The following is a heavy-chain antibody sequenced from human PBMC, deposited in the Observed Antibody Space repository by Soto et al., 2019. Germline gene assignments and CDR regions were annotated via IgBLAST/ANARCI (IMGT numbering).Heavy chain of an antibody. CDR1: GYRFAGYW. Sequence: LGETLKISCKGSGYRFAGYWITWASQKRGKGLVWMGRFDPSDSQTYYSPSFRGRVTISATKSITTLFLQWISLRASDTAMYYCARQRHDTHTGPNFQYDFEACGEGIRVTVSS. CDR2: FDPSDSQT. D-gene: IGHD5-18*01. CDR3: ARQRHDTHTGPNFQYDFEA. J-gene: IGHJ4*02. V-gene: IGHV5-10-1*01.